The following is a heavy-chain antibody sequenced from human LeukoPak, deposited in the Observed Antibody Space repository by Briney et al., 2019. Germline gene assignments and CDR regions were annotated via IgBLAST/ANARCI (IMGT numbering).Heavy chain of an antibody. V-gene: IGHV4-61*01. CDR3: ARGWIVVVTDAFDI. D-gene: IGHD3-22*01. CDR1: GGSVSSGSYY. CDR2: IYYSGST. Sequence: SETLSLTCTVSGGSVSSGSYYWSWIRQPPGKGLEWIGYIYYSGSTNYNPSLKSRVTISVDTSKNQFSLKLSSVTAADTAVYYCARGWIVVVTDAFDIWGQGTMVTVPS. J-gene: IGHJ3*02.